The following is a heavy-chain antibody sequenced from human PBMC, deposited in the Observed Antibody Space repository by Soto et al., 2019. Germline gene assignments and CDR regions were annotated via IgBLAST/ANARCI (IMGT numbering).Heavy chain of an antibody. J-gene: IGHJ4*02. CDR1: GGTFSSYT. CDR2: IIPILGIA. D-gene: IGHD6-13*01. CDR3: ARMGGDSSSWPFDY. Sequence: QVQLVQSGAEVKKPGSSVKVSCKASGGTFSSYTISWVRQAPGQGLEWMGRIIPILGIANYAQKFQGRVTITADKSTSTAYMELSSLRSEDTAVYYCARMGGDSSSWPFDYWGQGTLVTVSS. V-gene: IGHV1-69*02.